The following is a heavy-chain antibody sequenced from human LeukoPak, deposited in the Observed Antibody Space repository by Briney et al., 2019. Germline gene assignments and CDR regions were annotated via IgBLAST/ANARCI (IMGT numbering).Heavy chain of an antibody. CDR1: GFTFSSYA. V-gene: IGHV3-30-3*01. CDR2: ISYDGSNK. CDR3: ARGRGWNDY. Sequence: PGGSLRLSCAASGFTFSSYAMHWVRQAPGKGLEWVAVISYDGSNKYYADSVKGRFTISRDNSKNTLYLQVNSLRAEDTAVYYCARGRGWNDYWGQGTLVAVSS. D-gene: IGHD1-1*01. J-gene: IGHJ4*02.